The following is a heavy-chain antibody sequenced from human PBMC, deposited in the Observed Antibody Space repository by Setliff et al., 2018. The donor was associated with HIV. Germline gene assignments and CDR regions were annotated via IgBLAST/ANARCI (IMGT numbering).Heavy chain of an antibody. CDR2: INPTGGST. V-gene: IGHV1-46*01. D-gene: IGHD5-12*01. Sequence: ASVKVSCKTSGYTFISFGISWVRQAPGQGLEWMGVINPTGGSTRNTQKFQGRVAMTRDTSTSTVYMELSSLRSEDTAVYYCASAGAWQRNALDIWGQGTMVTVSS. CDR3: ASAGAWQRNALDI. J-gene: IGHJ3*02. CDR1: GYTFISFG.